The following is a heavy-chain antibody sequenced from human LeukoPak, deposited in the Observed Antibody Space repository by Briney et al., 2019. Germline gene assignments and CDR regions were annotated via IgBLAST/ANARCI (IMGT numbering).Heavy chain of an antibody. J-gene: IGHJ4*02. D-gene: IGHD3/OR15-3a*01. CDR1: GFTFSSYE. CDR3: ARGTGYYILDY. V-gene: IGHV3-48*03. CDR2: ISSSGSTI. Sequence: PGGSLRLSCAASGFTFSSYEMNWVRRAPGKGLEWVSYISSSGSTIYYADSVKGRFTISRDNAKNSLYLQMNSLRAEDTAVYYCARGTGYYILDYWGQGTLVTVSS.